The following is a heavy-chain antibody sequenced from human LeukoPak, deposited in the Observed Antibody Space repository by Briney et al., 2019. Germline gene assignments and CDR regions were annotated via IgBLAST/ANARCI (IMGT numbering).Heavy chain of an antibody. D-gene: IGHD3-9*01. CDR3: ARGFDWPVIDY. V-gene: IGHV4-59*01. J-gene: IGHJ4*02. CDR1: DGSISSYY. CDR2: IYYSGST. Sequence: PSETLSLTCTVSDGSISSYYWSWIRQPPGKGLEWIGYIYYSGSTNYNPSLKSRVTISVDTSKNQFSLKLSSVTAADTAVYYCARGFDWPVIDYWGQGTLVTVSS.